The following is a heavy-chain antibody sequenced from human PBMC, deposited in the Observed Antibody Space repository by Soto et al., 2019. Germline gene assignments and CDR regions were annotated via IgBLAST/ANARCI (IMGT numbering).Heavy chain of an antibody. Sequence: GASLKVSCKSSGYTFTGYYIHWVRRAPGQGLEWMGWINPNSGGTNYAQKFQGWVTMTRDTSISTAYMELSRLRSDDTAVYYCARENCISTSCYGFFDYWGQGTLVTVSS. J-gene: IGHJ4*02. CDR2: INPNSGGT. CDR3: ARENCISTSCYGFFDY. D-gene: IGHD2-2*01. CDR1: GYTFTGYY. V-gene: IGHV1-2*04.